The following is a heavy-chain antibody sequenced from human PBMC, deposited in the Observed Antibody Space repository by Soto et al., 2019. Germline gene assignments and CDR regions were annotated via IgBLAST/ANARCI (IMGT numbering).Heavy chain of an antibody. CDR2: INPSGGST. Sequence: ASVKVSCKASGYTFTSYYMHWVRQVPGQGLEWMGIINPSGGSTSYAQRFQGRVTMTRDTSTSTVYMELSSLRSEDTAVYYCARDGPAIQDIVLVVAGFDSWGQGTLVTVSS. CDR1: GYTFTSYY. CDR3: ARDGPAIQDIVLVVAGFDS. V-gene: IGHV1-46*01. J-gene: IGHJ4*02. D-gene: IGHD2-15*01.